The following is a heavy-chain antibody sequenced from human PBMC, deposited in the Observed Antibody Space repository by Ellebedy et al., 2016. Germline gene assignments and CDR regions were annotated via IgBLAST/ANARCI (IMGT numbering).Heavy chain of an antibody. CDR1: GGSFSGYY. V-gene: IGHV4-34*01. CDR2: INHSGST. J-gene: IGHJ4*02. D-gene: IGHD3-22*01. CDR3: ARERRVTMIVVVITTGFDY. Sequence: SETLSLXXAVYGGSFSGYYWSWIRQPPGKGLEWIGEINHSGSTNYNPSLKSRVTISVDTSKNQFSLKLSSVTAADTAVYYCARERRVTMIVVVITTGFDYWGQGTLVTVSS.